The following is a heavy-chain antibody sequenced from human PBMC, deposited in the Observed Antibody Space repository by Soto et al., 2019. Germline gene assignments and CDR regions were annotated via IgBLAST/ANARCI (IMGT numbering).Heavy chain of an antibody. V-gene: IGHV4-59*02. Sequence: SETLSLTCNVSGGSVSDYYWSWIRQAPGKGLEWIGYIHERGVTNYNPSLKSRVTMSVDTSKNQFSLTLRSAHTADTAIYFCARDPAGDYGHWGRGTLVTVSS. CDR1: GGSVSDYY. CDR3: ARDPAGDYGH. CDR2: IHERGVT. J-gene: IGHJ4*02. D-gene: IGHD4-17*01.